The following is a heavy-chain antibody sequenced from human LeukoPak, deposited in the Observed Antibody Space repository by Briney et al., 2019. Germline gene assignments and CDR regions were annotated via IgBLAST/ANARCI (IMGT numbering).Heavy chain of an antibody. Sequence: GASVKVSCKASGYTFTNYGISWVRQAPGQGLEWMGWISAYNGNTNYAQKFQGRVTVTTDTSTSTAYMELRSLRSDDTAIYYCAREPLDYYYMDVWGKGTTVTVSS. CDR1: GYTFTNYG. V-gene: IGHV1-18*01. D-gene: IGHD2-8*01. CDR2: ISAYNGNT. J-gene: IGHJ6*03. CDR3: AREPLDYYYMDV.